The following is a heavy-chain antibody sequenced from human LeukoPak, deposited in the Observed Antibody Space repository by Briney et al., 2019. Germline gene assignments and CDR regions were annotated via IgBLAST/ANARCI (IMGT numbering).Heavy chain of an antibody. CDR1: GFTFSSYG. Sequence: GRSLRLSCAASGFTFSSYGMHWVRQAPGKGLEWVAVISYDGSNKYYVDSVTGRFTISRDNSKNTLFLQMSSLRAEDTAVYYCARAKRGLTDYWGQGTLVTVSS. J-gene: IGHJ4*02. CDR3: ARAKRGLTDY. CDR2: ISYDGSNK. D-gene: IGHD2-8*01. V-gene: IGHV3-30*03.